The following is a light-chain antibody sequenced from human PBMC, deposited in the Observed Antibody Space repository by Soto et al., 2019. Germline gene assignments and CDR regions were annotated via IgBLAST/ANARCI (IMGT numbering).Light chain of an antibody. Sequence: ETVMTQFPSSLSLSPGERVTLSCRASQGLGSDLAWYQQSPGQAPRLLIYGASTRATGAPARFSGSGSGTEFTLTISSLQSEDFAVYYCQQYDNWPWTFGQGTKVDIK. CDR1: QGLGSD. CDR2: GAS. CDR3: QQYDNWPWT. V-gene: IGKV3-15*01. J-gene: IGKJ1*01.